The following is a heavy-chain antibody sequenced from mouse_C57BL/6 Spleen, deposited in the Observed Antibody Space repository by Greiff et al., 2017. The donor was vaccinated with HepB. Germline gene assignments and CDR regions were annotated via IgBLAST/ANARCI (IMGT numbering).Heavy chain of an antibody. CDR1: GYTFTSYW. Sequence: QVQLQQPGAELVKPGASVKMSCKASGYTFTSYWITWVKQRPGQGLEWIARIYPGSGNTYYNEKFKGKATLTAEKSSSTAYMQLSSLTSEDSAVYFCARGGLRDDSLFAYWGQGTLVTVSA. CDR3: ARGGLRDDSLFAY. V-gene: IGHV1-76*01. D-gene: IGHD2-4*01. CDR2: IYPGSGNT. J-gene: IGHJ3*01.